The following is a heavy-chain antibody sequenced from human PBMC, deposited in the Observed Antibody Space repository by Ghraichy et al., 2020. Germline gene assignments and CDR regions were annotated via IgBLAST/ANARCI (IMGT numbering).Heavy chain of an antibody. J-gene: IGHJ3*02. D-gene: IGHD5-18*01. CDR3: ATAVDAALIRTWRRGVASDI. Sequence: SVKVSCKASGGTFSSFTISWVRQAPGQGLEWMGRIIPILDKPNYAQKFQDRVTITADKSTSTAYMELTSLRTEDTAVYYCATAVDAALIRTWRRGVASDIWGQGTKVTVSS. V-gene: IGHV1-69*02. CDR1: GGTFSSFT. CDR2: IIPILDKP.